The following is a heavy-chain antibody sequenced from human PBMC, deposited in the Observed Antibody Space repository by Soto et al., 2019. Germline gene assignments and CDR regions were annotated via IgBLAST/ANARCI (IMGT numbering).Heavy chain of an antibody. V-gene: IGHV5-51*01. Sequence: GESLKISCKGSGYRFSNYWIGWVRQMPGKGLEWMGIIYPGDSDTRYSPSFQGQVTMSADKSISTAYLQWSSLKASDTAMYYCASRDAYSGPAYYWGQGTLVTVSS. CDR2: IYPGDSDT. J-gene: IGHJ4*02. D-gene: IGHD2-21*01. CDR3: ASRDAYSGPAYY. CDR1: GYRFSNYW.